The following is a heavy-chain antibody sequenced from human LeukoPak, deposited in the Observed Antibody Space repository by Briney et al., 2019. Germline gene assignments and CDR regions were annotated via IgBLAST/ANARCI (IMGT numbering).Heavy chain of an antibody. J-gene: IGHJ4*02. CDR2: IYPGDSDT. D-gene: IGHD6-13*01. V-gene: IGHV5-51*01. CDR3: ASHEGSSWYYFDY. CDR1: GYSFTSYW. Sequence: GESLQISCKGSGYSFTSYWIGWVRQMPGKGLEWMGIIYPGDSDTRYSPSFQGQVTISADKSISTAYLQWSSLKASDTAMYYCASHEGSSWYYFDYWGQGTLVTVSS.